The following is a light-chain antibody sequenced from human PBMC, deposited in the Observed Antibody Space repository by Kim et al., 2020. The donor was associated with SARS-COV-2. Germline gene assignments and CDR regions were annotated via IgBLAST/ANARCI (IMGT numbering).Light chain of an antibody. CDR1: QDISTH. CDR2: DAS. V-gene: IGKV1-33*01. Sequence: DIQLTQSPSSLSESIGDRVTITCQASQDISTHLNWYQQKPGKAPELLISDASTLAYGVPSRFSGSGSGTDFTFTISRLQPEDIASYYCQHYDDRPPFTFGPGTKVDIK. J-gene: IGKJ3*01. CDR3: QHYDDRPPFT.